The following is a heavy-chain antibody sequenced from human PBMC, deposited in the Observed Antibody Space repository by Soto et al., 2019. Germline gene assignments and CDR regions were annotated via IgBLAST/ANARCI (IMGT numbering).Heavy chain of an antibody. D-gene: IGHD3-22*01. Sequence: ASVKVSCKASGYTFTSYGISWVRQAPGQGLEWMGWVSAYNGNTNYAQKLQGRVTMTTDTSTSTAYMELRSLRSDDTAVYYCARETYYYDSSGYYGAFDIWGQGAMVTVSS. CDR3: ARETYYYDSSGYYGAFDI. J-gene: IGHJ3*02. CDR1: GYTFTSYG. CDR2: VSAYNGNT. V-gene: IGHV1-18*01.